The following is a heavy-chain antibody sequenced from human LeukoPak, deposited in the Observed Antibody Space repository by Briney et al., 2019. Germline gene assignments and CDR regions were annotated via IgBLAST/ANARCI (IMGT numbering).Heavy chain of an antibody. V-gene: IGHV4-59*08. CDR2: IYYSGST. Sequence: SETLSLTCTVSGGSISSYYWSWIRQPPGKGLEWIGYIYYSGSTNYNPSLKSRVTISVDTSKNQFSLKLSSVTAADTAVYYCARASRLPKMFFGVVIIHTQPNYYYMDVWGKGTTVTVSS. CDR1: GGSISSYY. CDR3: ARASRLPKMFFGVVIIHTQPNYYYMDV. J-gene: IGHJ6*03. D-gene: IGHD3-3*01.